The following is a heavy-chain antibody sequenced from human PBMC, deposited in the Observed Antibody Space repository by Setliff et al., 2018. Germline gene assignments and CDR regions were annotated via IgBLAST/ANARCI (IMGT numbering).Heavy chain of an antibody. CDR1: GFTVSNDF. CDR2: IYNIGET. CDR3: ARDRGGTNPWFDF. D-gene: IGHD3-10*01. J-gene: IGHJ5*01. V-gene: IGHV3-53*01. Sequence: PGGSLRLSCVVSGFTVSNDFMGWVRQAPGKGLEWVSVIYNIGETRYADSVKGRFTISRDKSKNTLCLHLSSLRAEDTATYYCARDRGGTNPWFDFWGQGTLVTVSS.